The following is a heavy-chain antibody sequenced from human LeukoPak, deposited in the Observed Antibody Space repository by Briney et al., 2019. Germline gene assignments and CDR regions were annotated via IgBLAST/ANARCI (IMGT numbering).Heavy chain of an antibody. CDR1: GYTLTELS. J-gene: IGHJ3*02. Sequence: ASVNVSCKVSGYTLTELSMHWVRQAPGKGLEWMGGFDPEDGETIYAQKFQGRVTMTEDTSTDTAYMELSSLRSEDTAVYYCATLDSSGSNDAFDIWGQGTMVTVSS. D-gene: IGHD3-22*01. CDR2: FDPEDGET. V-gene: IGHV1-24*01. CDR3: ATLDSSGSNDAFDI.